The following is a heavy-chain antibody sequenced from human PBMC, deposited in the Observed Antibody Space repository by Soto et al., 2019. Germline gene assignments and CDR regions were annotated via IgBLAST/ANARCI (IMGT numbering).Heavy chain of an antibody. D-gene: IGHD6-19*01. CDR2: IIPIFGTA. Sequence: QVQLVQSGAEVKKPGSSVKVSCKASGGTFSSYAISWVRQAPGQGLEWMGGIIPIFGTANYAQKFQGRVTITADESTSTAYMALSSLRSEDTAVYYCAREEIAVAGTKDYYYYYGMDVWGQGTTVTVSS. CDR3: AREEIAVAGTKDYYYYYGMDV. V-gene: IGHV1-69*01. CDR1: GGTFSSYA. J-gene: IGHJ6*02.